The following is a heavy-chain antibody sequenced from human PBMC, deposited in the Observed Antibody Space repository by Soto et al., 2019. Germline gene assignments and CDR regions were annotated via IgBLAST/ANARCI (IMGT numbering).Heavy chain of an antibody. CDR3: ARIQRISMIVVSKPYFDY. Sequence: PTLVNPTETLTLTCTVSGFSLSNPRMGVSWIRQPPGKALEWLAHIFSNDEKSYSTSLKSRLTISRDTSKSQVVLTMTNMDPVDTATYYCARIQRISMIVVSKPYFDYWGQGALVTV. CDR1: GFSLSNPRMG. D-gene: IGHD3-22*01. V-gene: IGHV2-26*01. CDR2: IFSNDEK. J-gene: IGHJ4*02.